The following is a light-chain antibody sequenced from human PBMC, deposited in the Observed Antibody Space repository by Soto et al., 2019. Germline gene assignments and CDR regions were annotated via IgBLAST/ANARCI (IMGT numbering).Light chain of an antibody. CDR3: VSYAGSKLI. CDR2: EVT. Sequence: QSALTQPPSASGSPGQSVTISCTGTSSDIGSYNYVSWYQHHPGKAPKLIIYEVTKRPSGVPDRLSGSKSGNTASLTVSGLQAEDEADYYCVSYAGSKLIFGGGTKLTVL. V-gene: IGLV2-8*01. CDR1: SSDIGSYNY. J-gene: IGLJ2*01.